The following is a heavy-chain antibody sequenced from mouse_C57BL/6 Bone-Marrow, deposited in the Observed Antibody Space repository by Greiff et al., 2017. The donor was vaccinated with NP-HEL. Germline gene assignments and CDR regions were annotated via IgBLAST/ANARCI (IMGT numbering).Heavy chain of an antibody. CDR1: GYTFTSYG. CDR2: IYPRSGNT. CDR3: ARPTMVTTKGDY. D-gene: IGHD2-9*01. V-gene: IGHV1-81*01. Sequence: VQLQQSGAELARPGASVKLSCKASGYTFTSYGISWVKQRTGQGLEWIGEIYPRSGNTYYYEKFKGKATLTADKSSSTAYMELRSLTSEDSAVYFCARPTMVTTKGDYWGQGTTLKVSS. J-gene: IGHJ2*01.